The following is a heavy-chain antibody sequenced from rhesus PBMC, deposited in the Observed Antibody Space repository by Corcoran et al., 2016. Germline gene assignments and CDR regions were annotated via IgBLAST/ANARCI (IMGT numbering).Heavy chain of an antibody. D-gene: IGHD4-29*01. Sequence: QVQLQESGPGLVKPSETLSLTCAVSGGSISSGYYYWSWIRQPPGKGLEWIGYITYSRSTSYNPSLKSRVTISRDTSKNQFSLKLSSVTAADTAVYYCARGRGSSYVDYWGQGVLVTVSS. CDR3: ARGRGSSYVDY. J-gene: IGHJ4*01. CDR2: ITYSRST. CDR1: GGSISSGYYY. V-gene: IGHV4-122*02.